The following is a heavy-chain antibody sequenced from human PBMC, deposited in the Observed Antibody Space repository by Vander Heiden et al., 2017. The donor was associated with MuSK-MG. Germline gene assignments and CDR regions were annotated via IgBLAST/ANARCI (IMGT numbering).Heavy chain of an antibody. CDR1: GFTFSSFA. CDR2: ISGSGGST. V-gene: IGHV3-23*01. J-gene: IGHJ4*02. Sequence: EVQLLESGGGLVQPGGSLRLPCAASGFTFSSFAMSCARQAPGKGLEWVSGISGSGGSTYYADSVKGRFTISRHNSKNTLYLQMNSLRAEDTAVYYCAKEIWFGGPADYWGQGTLVTVSS. D-gene: IGHD3-10*01. CDR3: AKEIWFGGPADY.